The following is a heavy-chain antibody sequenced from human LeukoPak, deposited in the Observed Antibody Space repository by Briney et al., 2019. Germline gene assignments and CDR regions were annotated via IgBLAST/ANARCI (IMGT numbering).Heavy chain of an antibody. CDR1: GFTFSSYS. CDR2: ISSNVVST. V-gene: IGHV3-64*01. D-gene: IGHD3-16*01. J-gene: IGHJ4*02. CDR3: ARAPSGVGEDY. Sequence: PGWSLTLSCAASGFTFSSYSMHWVRLAPGAGLEYVSAISSNVVSTYYANSVEGKFTISRNSSKNTLYLQMGSLRAEDMAVYYCARAPSGVGEDYWGQGTLVTVSS.